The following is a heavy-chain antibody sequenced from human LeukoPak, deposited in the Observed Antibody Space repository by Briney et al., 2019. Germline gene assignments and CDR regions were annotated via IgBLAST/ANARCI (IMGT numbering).Heavy chain of an antibody. CDR2: MNPNTGKT. J-gene: IGHJ4*02. CDR3: ARKLGAPHYFDF. CDR1: GYTFTSYD. Sequence: VASVKVSSKASGYTFTSYDIHWVRQATGQGLEWMGWMNPNTGKTDFAKKFQGRVTMTRNTSINTVYMELSSLRSEDTAVYYCARKLGAPHYFDFWGQGTLVTVSS. V-gene: IGHV1-8*01. D-gene: IGHD1-7*01.